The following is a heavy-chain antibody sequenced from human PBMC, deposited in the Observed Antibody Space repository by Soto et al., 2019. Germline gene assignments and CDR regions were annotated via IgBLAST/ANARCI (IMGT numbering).Heavy chain of an antibody. D-gene: IGHD1-26*01. Sequence: TSETLSLTCTVSGASITSYYWSWIRQPPGKGLEWIGYISYSGYTNYNPSLKSRVTISFDTSKNQFSLKLSSATAADTAVYYCARHYDAYSGSYPFDYWGQGILVTVSS. CDR3: ARHYDAYSGSYPFDY. CDR2: ISYSGYT. V-gene: IGHV4-59*08. CDR1: GASITSYY. J-gene: IGHJ4*02.